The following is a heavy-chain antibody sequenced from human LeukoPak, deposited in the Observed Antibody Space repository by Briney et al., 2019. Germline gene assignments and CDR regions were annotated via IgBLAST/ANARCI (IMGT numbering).Heavy chain of an antibody. CDR3: ARVGEKAFHLWPEIDY. Sequence: PGGSLRLSCAASGFTFSNYGMHWVRQAPGKGLEWVAFIRYDGSNNYYADSVKGRFTISRDNSKNTLYLQMNSLRAEDTAVYYCARVGEKAFHLWPEIDYWGQGTLVTVSS. V-gene: IGHV3-30*02. CDR2: IRYDGSNN. D-gene: IGHD5-24*01. J-gene: IGHJ4*02. CDR1: GFTFSNYG.